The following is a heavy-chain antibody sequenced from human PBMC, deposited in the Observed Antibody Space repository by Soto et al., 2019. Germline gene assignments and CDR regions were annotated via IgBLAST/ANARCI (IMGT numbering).Heavy chain of an antibody. Sequence: SETLSLTCAVYGGSFSGYYWSWIRQPPGEGLEWIGEINHSGSTNYNPSLKSRVTISVDTSKNQFSLKLSPVTAADTAVYYCARRRVLTGLFVNARHRAYCGQGTLVTGSS. D-gene: IGHD1-20*01. CDR1: GGSFSGYY. CDR3: ARRRVLTGLFVNARHRAY. V-gene: IGHV4-34*01. J-gene: IGHJ4*01. CDR2: INHSGST.